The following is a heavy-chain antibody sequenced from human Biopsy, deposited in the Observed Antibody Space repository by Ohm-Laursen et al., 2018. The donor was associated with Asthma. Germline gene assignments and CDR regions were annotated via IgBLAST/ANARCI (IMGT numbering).Heavy chain of an antibody. CDR2: ISKDASTQ. CDR1: GFSFSNFA. V-gene: IGHV3-30*01. CDR3: VRDGTDDAFDI. J-gene: IGHJ3*02. D-gene: IGHD1-1*01. Sequence: LSLTCAAFGFSFSNFAIHWVRQAPGKGLEWVGVISKDASTQDYADSVKGRFTMARDNSKNALDLQMDSLREEDTAVYYCVRDGTDDAFDIWGQGTVVSVSS.